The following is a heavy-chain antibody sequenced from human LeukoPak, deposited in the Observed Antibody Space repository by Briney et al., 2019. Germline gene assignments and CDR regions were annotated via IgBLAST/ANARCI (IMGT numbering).Heavy chain of an antibody. CDR1: GGSISSSNW. V-gene: IGHV4-4*02. CDR3: ARDIVVPAATGIEYYYYYGMDV. J-gene: IGHJ6*02. D-gene: IGHD2-2*01. Sequence: SGTLSLTCAVSGGSISSSNWWSWVRQPPGKGLEWIGEIYHSGSTNYNPSLKSRVTISVDKSKNQLSLKLSSVTAADTAVYYCARDIVVPAATGIEYYYYYGMDVWGQGTTVTVSS. CDR2: IYHSGST.